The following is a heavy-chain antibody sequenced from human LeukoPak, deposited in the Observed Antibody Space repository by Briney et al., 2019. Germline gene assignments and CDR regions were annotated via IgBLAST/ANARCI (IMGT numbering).Heavy chain of an antibody. CDR1: GGSISSGDYY. J-gene: IGHJ3*02. D-gene: IGHD1-1*01. Sequence: PSQTLSLTCTVSGGSISSGDYYWSWIRQPPGKGLEWIGYISYSGNTYYNPSLESRVTISVDTSKNQFSLKLSSVTAADTAVYYCARGRAPQRMRGDAFDIWGQGTMVTVSS. V-gene: IGHV4-30-4*01. CDR3: ARGRAPQRMRGDAFDI. CDR2: ISYSGNT.